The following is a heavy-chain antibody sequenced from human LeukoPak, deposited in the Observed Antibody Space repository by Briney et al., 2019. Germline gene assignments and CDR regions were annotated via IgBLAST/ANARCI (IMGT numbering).Heavy chain of an antibody. CDR2: ISGRGGTT. D-gene: IGHD6-6*01. Sequence: GGSLRLSCAGSGFTFSSYAVSWVRQAPGKGLEWVSGISGRGGTTYYADSVKGRFTISRDNAKNTLYLQMNSLRGDDTAVYYCARGSVRAGLDPWGQGTLVTVSS. V-gene: IGHV3-23*01. CDR1: GFTFSSYA. J-gene: IGHJ5*02. CDR3: ARGSVRAGLDP.